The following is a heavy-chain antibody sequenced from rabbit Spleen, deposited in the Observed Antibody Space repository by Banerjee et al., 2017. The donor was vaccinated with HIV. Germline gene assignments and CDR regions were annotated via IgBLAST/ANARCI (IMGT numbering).Heavy chain of an antibody. Sequence: QSLEESGGDLVKPGASLTLTCTASGFSFSSNVYMCWVRQAPGKGLEWIACIDTASSGFSYFASWAKGRFTISKTSSTTVTLQMTSLTAADTATYFCARDTGSSFSSYGMDLWGQGTLVTVS. D-gene: IGHD8-1*01. CDR2: IDTASSGFS. CDR1: GFSFSSNVY. J-gene: IGHJ6*01. V-gene: IGHV1S40*01. CDR3: ARDTGSSFSSYGMDL.